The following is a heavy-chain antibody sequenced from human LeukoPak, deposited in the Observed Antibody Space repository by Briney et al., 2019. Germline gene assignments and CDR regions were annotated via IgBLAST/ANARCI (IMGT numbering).Heavy chain of an antibody. CDR2: IFTSGST. Sequence: PSQTLSLTCNVSGGSISSGRYYWSWIRLPAGKGLEWIGRIFTSGSTNYNPSLKSRVTISEDTSKKQFSLKVSSVTAADTAVYYCARGFRGASFDYWGQGTLVTVSS. D-gene: IGHD1-26*01. CDR1: GGSISSGRYY. CDR3: ARGFRGASFDY. J-gene: IGHJ4*02. V-gene: IGHV4-61*02.